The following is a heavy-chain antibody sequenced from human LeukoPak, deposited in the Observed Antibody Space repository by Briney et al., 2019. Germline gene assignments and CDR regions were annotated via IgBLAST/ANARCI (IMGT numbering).Heavy chain of an antibody. CDR3: TGGPIRPRDIVVVVAATMEYYFDY. Sequence: ASVKVSCKASGYTFTSYGISWVRQAPGQGLEWLGWISAYNGDTNYAQKLQGRVTMTTDTSTSTAYMELRSLRSDDTAVYYCTGGPIRPRDIVVVVAATMEYYFDYWGQGTLVTVPS. CDR2: ISAYNGDT. CDR1: GYTFTSYG. J-gene: IGHJ4*02. D-gene: IGHD2-15*01. V-gene: IGHV1-18*01.